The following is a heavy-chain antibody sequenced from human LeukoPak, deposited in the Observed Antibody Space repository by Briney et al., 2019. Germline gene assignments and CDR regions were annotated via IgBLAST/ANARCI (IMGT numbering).Heavy chain of an antibody. CDR1: GLPFINVW. CDR2: ITGKSDGGTT. Sequence: PGGSLRLSCAASGLPFINVWMNLVRQAPGKELEWVGRITGKSDGGTTDFAAPVKGRFTISRDNSKNTLYLQMNSLRAEDTAVYYCASTDTAMWFDPWGQGTLVTVSS. D-gene: IGHD5-18*01. J-gene: IGHJ5*02. CDR3: ASTDTAMWFDP. V-gene: IGHV3-15*01.